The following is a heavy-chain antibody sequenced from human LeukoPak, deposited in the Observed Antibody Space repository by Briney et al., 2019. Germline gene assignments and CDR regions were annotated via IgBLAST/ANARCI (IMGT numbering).Heavy chain of an antibody. Sequence: SETLSLTCTASGGSISSSSYYWGWIRQPPGKGLEWIGSIYYSGSTYYNPSLKSRVTISVDTSKNQFSLKLSSVTAADTAVYYCARVVVVPAATYYYYYMDVWGKGTTVTVSS. J-gene: IGHJ6*03. CDR1: GGSISSSSYY. CDR2: IYYSGST. CDR3: ARVVVVPAATYYYYYMDV. V-gene: IGHV4-39*07. D-gene: IGHD2-2*01.